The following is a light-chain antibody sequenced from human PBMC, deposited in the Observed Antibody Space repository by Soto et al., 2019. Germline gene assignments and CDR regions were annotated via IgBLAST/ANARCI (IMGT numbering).Light chain of an antibody. V-gene: IGKV3-15*01. Sequence: EIVMTQSPATLSVSPGERATLSCRASQSVSSNLVWYQQKPGQAPRLLLYDASTRATGIPARFSGSGSGTEFTLTISSLQSEDFAVYYCQQYNNWTTFGQGTKVEIK. CDR1: QSVSSN. CDR2: DAS. J-gene: IGKJ1*01. CDR3: QQYNNWTT.